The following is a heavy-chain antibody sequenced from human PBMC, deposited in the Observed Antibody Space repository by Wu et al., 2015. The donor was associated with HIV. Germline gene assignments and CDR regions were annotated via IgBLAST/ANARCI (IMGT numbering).Heavy chain of an antibody. CDR3: ARGIAAAWGVNPXDY. CDR1: GGTFSSYA. Sequence: QVQLVQSGAEVKKPGSSVKVSCKASGGTFSSYAISWVRQAPGQGLEWMGGIIPIFGTANYAQKFHGRITVTADESTSTAYMELSSLRSEDTAVYYCARGIAAAWGVNPXDYVGPGNPGHRLL. J-gene: IGHJ4*02. CDR2: IIPIFGTA. V-gene: IGHV1-69*12. D-gene: IGHD6-13*01.